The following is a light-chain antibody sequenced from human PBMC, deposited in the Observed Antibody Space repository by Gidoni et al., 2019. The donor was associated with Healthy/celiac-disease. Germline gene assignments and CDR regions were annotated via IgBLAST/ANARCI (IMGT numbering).Light chain of an antibody. V-gene: IGKV3D-15*01. CDR3: QQYNNWPSIT. CDR1: QSVSSN. Sequence: DILMTQSPATLSVSPGERATLSCRASQSVSSNFAWYQQKPGQAPRLLIYGASTRATGIPATFSGSGSATEFTLTISSLQSEDFAVYYCQQYNNWPSITFXQXTRLEIK. J-gene: IGKJ5*01. CDR2: GAS.